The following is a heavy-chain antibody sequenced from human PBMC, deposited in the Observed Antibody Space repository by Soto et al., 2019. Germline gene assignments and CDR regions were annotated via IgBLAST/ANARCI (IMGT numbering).Heavy chain of an antibody. CDR1: GGTFSSYA. CDR3: ARDWYLRRYYYYYGMDV. CDR2: IIPIFGTA. V-gene: IGHV1-69*01. Sequence: QVQLVQSGAEVKKPGSSVKVSCKASGGTFSSYAISWVRQAPGQGLEWMGGIIPIFGTANYAQKFQGRVTITADESTSTAYMELSSLRSEDTAVYYCARDWYLRRYYYYYGMDVWGQGTTVTVSS. J-gene: IGHJ6*02. D-gene: IGHD6-13*01.